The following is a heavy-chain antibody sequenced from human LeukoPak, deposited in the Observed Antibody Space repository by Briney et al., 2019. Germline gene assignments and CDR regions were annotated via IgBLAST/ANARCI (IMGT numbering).Heavy chain of an antibody. CDR3: YYYDSSGYYSFDY. CDR1: GFTFSSYA. V-gene: IGHV3-23*01. D-gene: IGHD3-22*01. CDR2: ISGSGGST. J-gene: IGHJ4*02. Sequence: GGSLRLSCAASGFTFSSYAMSWVRQAPVKGLEWVSAISGSGGSTYYADSVKGRFTISRDNSKNTLYLQMNSLRAEDTAVYYCYYYDSSGYYSFDYWGQGTLVTVSS.